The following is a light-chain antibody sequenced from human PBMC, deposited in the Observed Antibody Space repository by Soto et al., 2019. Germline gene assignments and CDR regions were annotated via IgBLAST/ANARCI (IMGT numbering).Light chain of an antibody. CDR2: GAS. Sequence: EIVLTQSPGTLSLSPGERATLSCRASQSVSRSYLAWYQQKPGQAPRILIYGASSRATGIPDRFSGSGSGTDFTLTISRLEPEDFAVYYCQQYGSSPGTFGQGTKVDIK. V-gene: IGKV3-20*01. CDR1: QSVSRSY. J-gene: IGKJ1*01. CDR3: QQYGSSPGT.